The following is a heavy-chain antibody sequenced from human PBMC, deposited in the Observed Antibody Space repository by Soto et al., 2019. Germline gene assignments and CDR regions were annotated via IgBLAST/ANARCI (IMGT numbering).Heavy chain of an antibody. J-gene: IGHJ4*02. CDR2: IVPVFGRP. D-gene: IGHD5-12*01. CDR1: GGSFSNFS. Sequence: SVKVSCKASGGSFSNFSISWVRQAPGQGLEWMGGIVPVFGRPNYAQRFRGRLTITADESTSTGYMELISLRSDDTAVYYCAREGSGYNFWGQGTQVTVSS. CDR3: AREGSGYNF. V-gene: IGHV1-69*13.